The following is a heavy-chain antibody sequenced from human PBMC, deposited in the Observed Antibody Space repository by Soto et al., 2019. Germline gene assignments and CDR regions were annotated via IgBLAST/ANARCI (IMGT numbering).Heavy chain of an antibody. CDR1: GGSISSGGYS. CDR2: IYYSGST. Sequence: SETLSLTCAVSGGSISSGGYSWGWIRQPPGKGLEWIGSIYYSGSTYYNPSLKSRVTISVDTSKNQFSLKLSSVTAAGTAVYYCSSFWSGYTYYYGMDVWGQGTTVTV. D-gene: IGHD3-3*01. CDR3: SSFWSGYTYYYGMDV. J-gene: IGHJ6*02. V-gene: IGHV4-39*01.